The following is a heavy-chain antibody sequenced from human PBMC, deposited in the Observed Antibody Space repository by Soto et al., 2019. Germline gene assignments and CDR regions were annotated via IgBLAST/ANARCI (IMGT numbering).Heavy chain of an antibody. D-gene: IGHD6-19*01. CDR2: TYYRSKWYN. J-gene: IGHJ5*01. Sequence: PSQTLSLTCAISGDSVSSNSAAWNWIRQSPSRGLEWLGRTYYRSKWYNDYAVSVKSRITINPDTSKNQFSLQLNSVTPEDTAVYYCARSNFWEWLVFSWFDPCGQGTLVTVSS. CDR3: ARSNFWEWLVFSWFDP. V-gene: IGHV6-1*01. CDR1: GDSVSSNSAA.